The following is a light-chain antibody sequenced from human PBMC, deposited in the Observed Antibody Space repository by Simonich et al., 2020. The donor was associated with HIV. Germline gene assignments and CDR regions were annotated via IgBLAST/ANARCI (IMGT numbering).Light chain of an antibody. CDR1: SSDAGGYNY. J-gene: IGLJ3*02. CDR2: DVS. Sequence: QSALTQPASVPGSPGQSITISCTGTSSDAGGYNYFSWYPQHPGTAPKLMIYDVSKRPSGGSNPYSGSKAGHTASLTISGIQAEDEADYYCSSYTSSSTWVFGGGTKLTVL. V-gene: IGLV2-14*01. CDR3: SSYTSSSTWV.